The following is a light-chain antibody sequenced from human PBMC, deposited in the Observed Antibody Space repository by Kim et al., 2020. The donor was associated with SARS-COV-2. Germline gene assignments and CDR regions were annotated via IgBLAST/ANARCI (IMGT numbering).Light chain of an antibody. Sequence: DIQMTQSPSTLSASVGDRVNITCRASQSIVVWLAWYQQKPGKAPKLVIYKASSLESGVPSRFSGSGSGTEFTLTISSLHPDDLGTYFCQQYSNYPLTFGGGTKVHIK. J-gene: IGKJ4*01. CDR3: QQYSNYPLT. V-gene: IGKV1-5*03. CDR2: KAS. CDR1: QSIVVW.